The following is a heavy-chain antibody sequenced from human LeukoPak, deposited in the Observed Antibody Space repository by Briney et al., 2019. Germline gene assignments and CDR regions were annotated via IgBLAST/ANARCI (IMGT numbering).Heavy chain of an antibody. D-gene: IGHD2-2*01. CDR3: ARDGLYCSSTSCPPYNWFDP. CDR1: GGSISSGGYY. CDR2: IYYSGST. J-gene: IGHJ5*02. V-gene: IGHV4-31*02. Sequence: SETLSLTWTVSGGSISSGGYYWSWIRQHPGKGLEWIGYIYYSGSTYYNPSLKSRVTISVDTSKNQFSLKLSSVTAADTAVYYCARDGLYCSSTSCPPYNWFDPWGQGTLVTVSS.